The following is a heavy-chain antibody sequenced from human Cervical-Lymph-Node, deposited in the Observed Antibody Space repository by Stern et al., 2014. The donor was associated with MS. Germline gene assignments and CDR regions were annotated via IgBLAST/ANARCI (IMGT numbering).Heavy chain of an antibody. CDR3: AKNGTGVSGVDAFDV. D-gene: IGHD1-26*01. CDR1: GFTFSTYW. Sequence: VQLVESGGGLVQPGGSLRLSCTASGFTFSTYWMSWVRQAPGKGLEWVANIKQDGSDKYYVDSVKGRFTISRDNAKKSLYLQMNSLRADDTGIYYCAKNGTGVSGVDAFDVWGQGTMVTVSS. J-gene: IGHJ3*01. CDR2: IKQDGSDK. V-gene: IGHV3-7*03.